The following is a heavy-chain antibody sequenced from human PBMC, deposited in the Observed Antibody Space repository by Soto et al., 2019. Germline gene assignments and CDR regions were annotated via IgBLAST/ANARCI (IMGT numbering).Heavy chain of an antibody. CDR1: GFTFTSYW. Sequence: PGESLKISCKGSGFTFTSYWIAWVRQMPGKGLEWMGIIYPGDSDSSYSPSFQGQVTISADKSIHTAYLHWSSLKASDTAIYYCAKHEGYCSTTTCSNFDYWGQGTLVTVSS. CDR3: AKHEGYCSTTTCSNFDY. D-gene: IGHD2-2*01. V-gene: IGHV5-51*01. CDR2: IYPGDSDS. J-gene: IGHJ4*02.